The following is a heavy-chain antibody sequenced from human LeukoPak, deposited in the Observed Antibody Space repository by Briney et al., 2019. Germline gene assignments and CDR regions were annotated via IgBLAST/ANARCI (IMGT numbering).Heavy chain of an antibody. Sequence: ASVKVSCKASGYTFTGYYMHWVRQAPGQGLEWMGWINPNSGGTNYAQKFQGRVTMTRDTSISTAYMELSRLTSDDTAVYYCAKEVHYYDSSDYFPLGYWGQGTLVTVSS. D-gene: IGHD3-22*01. CDR2: INPNSGGT. CDR3: AKEVHYYDSSDYFPLGY. CDR1: GYTFTGYY. V-gene: IGHV1-2*02. J-gene: IGHJ4*02.